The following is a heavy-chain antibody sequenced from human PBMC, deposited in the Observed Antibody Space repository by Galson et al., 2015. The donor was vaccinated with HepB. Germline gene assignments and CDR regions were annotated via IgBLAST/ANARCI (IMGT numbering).Heavy chain of an antibody. CDR1: GFTFSSYG. J-gene: IGHJ3*02. V-gene: IGHV3-33*08. D-gene: IGHD6-19*01. CDR2: IWYDGSNK. CDR3: ARDFSYSSGWHGAFDI. Sequence: SLRLSCAASGFTFSSYGMHWVRQAPGKGLEWVAVIWYDGSNKYYADSVKGRFTISRDNSKNTLYLQMNSLRAEDTAVYYCARDFSYSSGWHGAFDIWGQGTMVTVSS.